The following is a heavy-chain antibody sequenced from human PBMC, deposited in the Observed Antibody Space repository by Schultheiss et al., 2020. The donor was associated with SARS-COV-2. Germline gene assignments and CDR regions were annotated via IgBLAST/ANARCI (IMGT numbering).Heavy chain of an antibody. CDR1: GFTLSAYA. CDR3: ARDRWFGVDPLPSGMDV. V-gene: IGHV3-21*01. Sequence: GGSLRLSCAASGFTLSAYAMTWVRQAPGKGLEFVASIRSSGRDIYYADSMQGRFTVSRDNANNSLYLQMHSLRAEDTAVYYCARDRWFGVDPLPSGMDVWGQGTTVTVSS. CDR2: IRSSGRDI. J-gene: IGHJ6*02. D-gene: IGHD3-10*01.